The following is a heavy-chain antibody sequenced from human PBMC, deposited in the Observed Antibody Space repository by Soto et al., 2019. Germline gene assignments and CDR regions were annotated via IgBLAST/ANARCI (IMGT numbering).Heavy chain of an antibody. V-gene: IGHV4-59*01. CDR3: ARRYGGNFDV. CDR1: GGSINSYY. D-gene: IGHD1-26*01. Sequence: PSETLSLTCTVSGGSINSYYWSWIRHPPGKGLEWIGYIYYSGSTNYNPSLKSRVTISVDTSKNQFSLKLRSVTGADTAVYYCARRYGGNFDVWGQGTRVTVAS. J-gene: IGHJ4*02. CDR2: IYYSGST.